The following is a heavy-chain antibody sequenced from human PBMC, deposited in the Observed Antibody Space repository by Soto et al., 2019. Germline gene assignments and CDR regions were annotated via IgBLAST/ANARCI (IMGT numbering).Heavy chain of an antibody. D-gene: IGHD3-22*01. Sequence: GGSLRLSCAASGFTFSSYAMSWVRQAPGKGLEWVSGISDRGGSTDYANSVKGRFTISRDNSKNTLYLQMNSLRAEDTAVYFCARDLNKDYHHSSVFWAYWGQGTLVTVSS. J-gene: IGHJ4*02. CDR3: ARDLNKDYHHSSVFWAY. CDR1: GFTFSSYA. CDR2: ISDRGGST. V-gene: IGHV3-23*01.